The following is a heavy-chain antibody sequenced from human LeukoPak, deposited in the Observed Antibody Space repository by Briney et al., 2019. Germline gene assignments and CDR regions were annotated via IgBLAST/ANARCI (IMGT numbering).Heavy chain of an antibody. D-gene: IGHD3-10*01. CDR1: GGTFSSYA. CDR2: IIPIFGTA. Sequence: SVEVSCKASGGTFSSYAISWVRQAPGQGLEWMGGIIPIFGTANYAQKFQGRVTITADESTSTAYMELSSLRSEDTAVYYCASDAASGSYIFDYWGQGTLVTVSS. CDR3: ASDAASGSYIFDY. V-gene: IGHV1-69*13. J-gene: IGHJ4*02.